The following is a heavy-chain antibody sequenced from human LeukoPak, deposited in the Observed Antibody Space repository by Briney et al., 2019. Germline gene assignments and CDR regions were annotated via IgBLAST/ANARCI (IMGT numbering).Heavy chain of an antibody. CDR2: ISGSGGRT. V-gene: IGHV3-23*01. D-gene: IGHD2-2*01. CDR3: AKYCSSTSCANEYFQH. Sequence: GVSLRLSCAASGFTFSSYAMSWVRQAPGKGLEWVSAISGSGGRTYYADSVKGRFTISRDNSKNTLYLQMNSLRAEDTAVYYCAKYCSSTSCANEYFQHWGQGTLVTVSS. J-gene: IGHJ1*01. CDR1: GFTFSSYA.